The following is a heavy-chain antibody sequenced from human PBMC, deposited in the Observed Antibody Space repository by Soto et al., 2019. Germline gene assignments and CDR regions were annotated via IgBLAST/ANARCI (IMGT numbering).Heavy chain of an antibody. V-gene: IGHV1-18*01. CDR1: GYTFTSYG. CDR3: ARVSASGLAFS. J-gene: IGHJ5*02. Sequence: ASVKVSCKASGYTFTSYGISWVRQAPGQRLEWMGWISAYNGNTKYSQKLQGRVTITTDTSASTAYMELSSLRSEDTAVYYCARVSASGLAFSWGQGTLVTVSS. D-gene: IGHD3-10*01. CDR2: ISAYNGNT.